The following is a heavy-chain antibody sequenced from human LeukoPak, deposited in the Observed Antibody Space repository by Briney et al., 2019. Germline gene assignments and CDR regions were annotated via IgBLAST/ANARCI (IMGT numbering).Heavy chain of an antibody. J-gene: IGHJ4*02. D-gene: IGHD3-3*01. Sequence: GGSLRLSCAASGFTFSSYAMSWVRQAPGKGLEWVSAISGSGGTTYYADSVKGRFIISRDNSKNTLCLQMNSLRAEDTAVYYCAKEFTIFGNDYWGQGTLVTVSS. V-gene: IGHV3-23*01. CDR3: AKEFTIFGNDY. CDR2: ISGSGGTT. CDR1: GFTFSSYA.